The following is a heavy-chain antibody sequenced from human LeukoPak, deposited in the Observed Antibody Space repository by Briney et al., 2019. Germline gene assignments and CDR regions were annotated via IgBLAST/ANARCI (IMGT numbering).Heavy chain of an antibody. CDR3: ATEGSVHYYDSSGLLDY. CDR1: GGSISSGGYY. CDR2: IYYSGST. Sequence: SETLSLTCTVSGGSISSGGYYWSWIRQHPGKGLEWIGYIYYSGSTYYNPSLKSRVTISVDTSKNQFSLKLSSVTAADTAVYYCATEGSVHYYDSSGLLDYWGQGTLVTVSS. D-gene: IGHD3-22*01. V-gene: IGHV4-31*03. J-gene: IGHJ4*02.